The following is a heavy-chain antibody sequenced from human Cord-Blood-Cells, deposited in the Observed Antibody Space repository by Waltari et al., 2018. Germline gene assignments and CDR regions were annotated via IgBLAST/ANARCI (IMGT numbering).Heavy chain of an antibody. CDR1: GFTFSSYA. Sequence: EVQLLESGGGLVQPGGSLRLSCAASGFTFSSYALSWVRQAPGKGVEWVSAISGSGGSTYYADSVKGRFTISRDNSKNTLYLQMNSLRAEDTAVYYCAKDDQWELLGAFDYWGQGTLVTVSS. CDR3: AKDDQWELLGAFDY. CDR2: ISGSGGST. V-gene: IGHV3-23*01. D-gene: IGHD1-26*01. J-gene: IGHJ4*02.